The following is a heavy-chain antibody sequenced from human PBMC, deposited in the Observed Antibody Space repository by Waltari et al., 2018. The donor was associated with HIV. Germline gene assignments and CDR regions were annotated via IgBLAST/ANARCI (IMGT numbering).Heavy chain of an antibody. CDR2: IYPGDSYA. CDR1: GNNFAGYW. CDR3: ARRKGDYRTAFDI. Sequence: EEKLVQSGAEVKEPGESLKISSKSLGNNFAGYWVGWVRQMPGKGLEWMGVIYPGDSYAVYSPSFQGRVIMSTDSSISTVYLQWSSLRASDTAMYYCARRKGDYRTAFDIWGQGTMVTASS. J-gene: IGHJ3*02. V-gene: IGHV5-51*01. D-gene: IGHD4-17*01.